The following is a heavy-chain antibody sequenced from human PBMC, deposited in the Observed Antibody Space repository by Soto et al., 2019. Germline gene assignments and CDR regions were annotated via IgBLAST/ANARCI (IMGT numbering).Heavy chain of an antibody. D-gene: IGHD2-2*01. V-gene: IGHV1-3*01. CDR3: ARGRGFVVVVPAGGMDV. CDR1: GYTFTSYA. Sequence: ASVKVSCKASGYTFTSYAMHWVRQAPGQRLEWMGWINAGNGNTKYSQKFQGRVTITRDTSASTAYMELSSLRSEDTAVYYCARGRGFVVVVPAGGMDVWGQGTTVTVSS. CDR2: INAGNGNT. J-gene: IGHJ6*02.